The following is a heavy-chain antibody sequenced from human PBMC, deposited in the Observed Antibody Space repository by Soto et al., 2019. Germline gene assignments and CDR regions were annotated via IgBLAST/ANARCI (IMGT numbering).Heavy chain of an antibody. Sequence: EVQLLESGGGLVQPGGSLGLACAASGFTFSRYAMSWVRQAPGKGLEWVSAISDSGGSTYYADSVKGRFTISRDNSKNTLYLQMQSLRAEDTAVYYRAKRVEYSSSTHYFDYWGQGTLVTVSS. CDR2: ISDSGGST. D-gene: IGHD6-6*01. J-gene: IGHJ4*02. V-gene: IGHV3-23*01. CDR3: AKRVEYSSSTHYFDY. CDR1: GFTFSRYA.